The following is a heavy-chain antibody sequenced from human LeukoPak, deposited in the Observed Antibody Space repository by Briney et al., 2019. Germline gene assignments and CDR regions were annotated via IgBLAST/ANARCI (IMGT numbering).Heavy chain of an antibody. CDR2: IYSGGST. D-gene: IGHD2-21*02. V-gene: IGHV3-53*04. Sequence: GGSLRLSCAASGFTFSSYAMSWVRQAPGKGLEWVSVIYSGGSTYYADSVKGRFTISRHNSKNTLYLQMNSLRAEDTAVYYCARVYCGGDCYDPSRSYFDYWGQGTLVTVSS. CDR3: ARVYCGGDCYDPSRSYFDY. CDR1: GFTFSSYA. J-gene: IGHJ4*02.